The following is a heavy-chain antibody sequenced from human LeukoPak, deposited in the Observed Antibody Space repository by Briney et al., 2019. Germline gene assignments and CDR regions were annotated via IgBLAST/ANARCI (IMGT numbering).Heavy chain of an antibody. J-gene: IGHJ4*02. Sequence: GGSLRLSCAASGFTFSRYAMSWFCQAPGKGLDWVSAINDSGRRTYYADSVKGRFTISRDNSMNTLYLQMNSLRAEGTAVYYCAKRLDGSGNTNFDYWGQGTQVTVSS. CDR2: INDSGRRT. CDR3: AKRLDGSGNTNFDY. D-gene: IGHD3-22*01. CDR1: GFTFSRYA. V-gene: IGHV3-23*01.